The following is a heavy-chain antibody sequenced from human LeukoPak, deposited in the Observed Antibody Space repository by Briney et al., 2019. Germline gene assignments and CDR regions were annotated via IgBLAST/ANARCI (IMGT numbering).Heavy chain of an antibody. V-gene: IGHV1-18*01. J-gene: IGHJ2*01. Sequence: ASVKVSCKASGYIFTRYGISWVRQAPGQGLEWMGWISPYNANTKYAQKFQGRVTMTTDTSTSTAYMELRSLRSDDTAMYYCSREGGGEGCTGHHNLVLQLWGRWTLVTVSS. CDR2: ISPYNANT. CDR1: GYIFTRYG. D-gene: IGHD2-8*02. CDR3: SREGGGEGCTGHHNLVLQL.